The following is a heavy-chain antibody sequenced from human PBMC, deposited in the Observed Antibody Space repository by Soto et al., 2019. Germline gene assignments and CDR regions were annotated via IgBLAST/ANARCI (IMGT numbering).Heavy chain of an antibody. CDR1: GFTFSSYA. Sequence: GGSRRLSCAASGFTFSSYAMSWVRQAPWKGLEWVSAISGSGVSTYYADSVKGRFTISRGNSKNTLYLQMNSLRAEDTAVYYCAKSPGMYYYDSSGYYHYDYWGQGTLVTVSS. D-gene: IGHD3-22*01. CDR2: ISGSGVST. V-gene: IGHV3-23*01. J-gene: IGHJ4*02. CDR3: AKSPGMYYYDSSGYYHYDY.